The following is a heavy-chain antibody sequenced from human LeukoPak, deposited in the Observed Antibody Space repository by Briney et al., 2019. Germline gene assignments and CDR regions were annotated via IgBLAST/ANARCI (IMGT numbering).Heavy chain of an antibody. CDR3: ARAYYYDSSGYYFYYYYGMDV. J-gene: IGHJ6*02. Sequence: PSETLSLTCTVSGGSISSGDYYWSWIRQPPGKVLEWIGYIYYSGSTYYNPSLKSRVTISVDTSKNQFSLKLSSVTAADTAVYYCARAYYYDSSGYYFYYYYGMDVWGQGTTVTVSS. CDR2: IYYSGST. D-gene: IGHD3-22*01. CDR1: GGSISSGDYY. V-gene: IGHV4-30-4*01.